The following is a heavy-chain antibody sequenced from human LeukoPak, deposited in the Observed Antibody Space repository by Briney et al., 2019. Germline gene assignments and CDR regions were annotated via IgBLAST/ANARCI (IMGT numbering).Heavy chain of an antibody. J-gene: IGHJ4*02. CDR1: GFTFSSYA. CDR3: ATFSTLAADDY. CDR2: ISSSGDRT. D-gene: IGHD6-25*01. Sequence: GGSLRLSCAASGFTFSSYAMSWVRQAPGKGLEWVSGISSSGDRTYYADSVKGRFTISRDNSKNTLYLQMNSLRAEDTAVYYCATFSTLAADDYWGQGTLVTVSS. V-gene: IGHV3-23*01.